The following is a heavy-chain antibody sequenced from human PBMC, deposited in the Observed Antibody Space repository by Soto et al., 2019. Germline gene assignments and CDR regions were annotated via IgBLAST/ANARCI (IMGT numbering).Heavy chain of an antibody. V-gene: IGHV1-8*01. CDR1: ESTFMNYD. Sequence: ASVKVACKASESTFMNYDISWVRQAAGQGLEWMGWMNPNSGNTGYALKFQGRVSMTRNTSIYTVYLELSSLASDDTAVYYFVRMASSGTLNCLDRWGQGPLVTVSS. CDR2: MNPNSGNT. CDR3: VRMASSGTLNCLDR. J-gene: IGHJ4*02. D-gene: IGHD1-1*01.